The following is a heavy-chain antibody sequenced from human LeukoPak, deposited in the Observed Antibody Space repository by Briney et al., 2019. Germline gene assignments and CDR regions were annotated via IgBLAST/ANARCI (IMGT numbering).Heavy chain of an antibody. J-gene: IGHJ5*02. V-gene: IGHV1-2*02. Sequence: ASVTVSCKASGYTFTGYYMDWVRQAPGQGLEWMGWINPNSGGTNYAQKFQGRVTMTRDTSISTAYMELSRLRSDDTAVYYCVRDSRYRWLLSANWFDPWGQGTLVTVSS. CDR2: INPNSGGT. D-gene: IGHD4-23*01. CDR1: GYTFTGYY. CDR3: VRDSRYRWLLSANWFDP.